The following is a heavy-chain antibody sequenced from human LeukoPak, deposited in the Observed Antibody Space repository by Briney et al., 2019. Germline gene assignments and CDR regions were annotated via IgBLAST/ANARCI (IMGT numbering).Heavy chain of an antibody. CDR2: INDNGGST. CDR1: GFTFSSYA. CDR3: AKDRTYYYDFSAYYFSPPLQHY. Sequence: GGSLRLSCAASGFTFSSYAMSWVRQAPGKGLEWVSGINDNGGSTYYADSVKGRVTISRDNSRNTVYLQMNSLRAEDTAVYYCAKDRTYYYDFSAYYFSPPLQHYWGQGTLVTVSS. V-gene: IGHV3-23*01. D-gene: IGHD3-22*01. J-gene: IGHJ4*02.